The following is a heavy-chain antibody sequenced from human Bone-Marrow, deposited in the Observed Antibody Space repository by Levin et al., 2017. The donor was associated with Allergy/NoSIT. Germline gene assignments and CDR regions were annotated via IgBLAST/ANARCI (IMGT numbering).Heavy chain of an antibody. D-gene: IGHD3-22*01. CDR2: ISYDGSNK. Sequence: QAGGSLRLSCAASGFTFSSYGMHWVRQAPGKRLEWVAVISYDGSNKYYADSVKGRFTISRDNSKNTLYLQMNSLRAEDTAVYYCAKDGSPYYYDSSGYYGAWGQGTLVTVSS. CDR1: GFTFSSYG. CDR3: AKDGSPYYYDSSGYYGA. V-gene: IGHV3-30*18. J-gene: IGHJ5*02.